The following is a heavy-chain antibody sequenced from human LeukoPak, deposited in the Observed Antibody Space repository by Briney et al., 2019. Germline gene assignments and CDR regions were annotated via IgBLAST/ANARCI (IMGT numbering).Heavy chain of an antibody. CDR1: GFTFTSYS. CDR2: INPSADVI. V-gene: IGHV3-48*04. CDR3: ARDHIWAFDI. Sequence: GGSLRLSCAASGFTFTSYSMNWVRQAPGKGLERVLYINPSADVIYYTDSVEGRFTVSRDNAKNSLFLQMHSLRVEDTAVYYCARDHIWAFDIWGQGTMVTVSS. J-gene: IGHJ3*02.